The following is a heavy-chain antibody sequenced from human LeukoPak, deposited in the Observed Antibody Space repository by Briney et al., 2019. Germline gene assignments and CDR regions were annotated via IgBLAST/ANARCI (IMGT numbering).Heavy chain of an antibody. D-gene: IGHD3-22*01. Sequence: SETLSLTCTVSGGSISSYYWSWIRQPPGKGLEWIGYIYYSGSTNYNPSLKSRVTISVDTSKNQFSLKLSSVTAADTAVYYCASSRTPYYYDSSGLIDAFDIWGRGTMVTVSS. CDR3: ASSRTPYYYDSSGLIDAFDI. CDR2: IYYSGST. J-gene: IGHJ3*02. CDR1: GGSISSYY. V-gene: IGHV4-59*01.